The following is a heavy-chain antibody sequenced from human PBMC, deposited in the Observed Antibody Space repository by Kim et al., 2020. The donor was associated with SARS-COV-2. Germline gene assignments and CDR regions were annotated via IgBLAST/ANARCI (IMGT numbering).Heavy chain of an antibody. CDR2: INTNTGNP. CDR1: GYTFTSYA. Sequence: ASVKVSCKASGYTFTSYAMNWVRQAPGQGLEWMGWINTNTGNPTYAQGFTGRFVFSLDTSVSTAYLQISSLKAEDTAVYYCARDQNPWYYGSGSYHYYYYGMDVWGQGTTVTVSS. CDR3: ARDQNPWYYGSGSYHYYYYGMDV. V-gene: IGHV7-4-1*02. J-gene: IGHJ6*02. D-gene: IGHD3-10*01.